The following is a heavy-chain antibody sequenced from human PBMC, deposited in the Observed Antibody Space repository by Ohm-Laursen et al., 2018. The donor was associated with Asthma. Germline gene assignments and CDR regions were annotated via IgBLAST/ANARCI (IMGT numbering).Heavy chain of an antibody. D-gene: IGHD4-17*01. CDR3: ARDTVNAFEN. J-gene: IGHJ3*02. Sequence: SETLSLTCAVYGGSFSGYYWGWIRQPPGKGLEWIGSMYYIGSPKYNPSLESRVTMSVDTSKNQFSLRLSSLTAADTAVYYCARDTVNAFENWGQGLMVTVSS. V-gene: IGHV4-59*01. CDR2: MYYIGSP. CDR1: GGSFSGYY.